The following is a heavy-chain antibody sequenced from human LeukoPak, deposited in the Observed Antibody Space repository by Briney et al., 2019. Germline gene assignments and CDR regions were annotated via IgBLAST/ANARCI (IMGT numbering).Heavy chain of an antibody. Sequence: GGSLRLSCSASGFTFSSYAMSWVRQAPGKGLEWVSAISGSGGSTYYADSVKGRFTISRDNSKNTLYLQMNSLRAEDTAVYYCAKGGGYGSGSYYIPIYWGQGTLVTVSS. V-gene: IGHV3-23*01. J-gene: IGHJ4*02. CDR2: ISGSGGST. D-gene: IGHD3-10*01. CDR3: AKGGGYGSGSYYIPIY. CDR1: GFTFSSYA.